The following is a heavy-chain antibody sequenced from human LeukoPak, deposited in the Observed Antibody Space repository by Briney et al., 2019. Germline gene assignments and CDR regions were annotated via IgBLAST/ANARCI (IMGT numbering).Heavy chain of an antibody. CDR2: INHSGST. D-gene: IGHD2-15*01. Sequence: NPSETLSLACAVYGGSFSDYYWSWIRQPPGKGLEWIGEINHSGSTNYNPSLKSRVSISVDTSKNQFSLKVTSVTAADTAVYYCARMRGGGIGYHYYVDVWGKGTTVIVSS. J-gene: IGHJ6*03. CDR1: GGSFSDYY. V-gene: IGHV4-34*01. CDR3: ARMRGGGIGYHYYVDV.